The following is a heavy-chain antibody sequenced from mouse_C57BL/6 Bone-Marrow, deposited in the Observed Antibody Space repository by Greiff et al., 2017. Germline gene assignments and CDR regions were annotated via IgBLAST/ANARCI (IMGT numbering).Heavy chain of an antibody. Sequence: VQLQQSGAELVRPGASVKLSCTASGFNIQDDYMHWVKQRPEQGLEWIGWIDPENGDTVYASKFQGKATITADTSSHTAYLQLSSLTSEDTAVYYCTSYSNYVWFAYWGQGTLVTVSA. CDR3: TSYSNYVWFAY. CDR2: IDPENGDT. CDR1: GFNIQDDY. V-gene: IGHV14-4*01. D-gene: IGHD2-5*01. J-gene: IGHJ3*01.